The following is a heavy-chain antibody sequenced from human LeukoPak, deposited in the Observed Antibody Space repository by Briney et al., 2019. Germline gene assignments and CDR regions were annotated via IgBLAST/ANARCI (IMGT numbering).Heavy chain of an antibody. D-gene: IGHD3/OR15-3a*01. CDR2: IYDTGSS. CDR1: GVSSSGTY. CDR3: ARGSSRWDW. V-gene: IGHV4-59*01. J-gene: IGHJ4*02. Sequence: SETLSLTCTVSGVSSSGTYWSWIRQPPGKGLEWIRYIYDTGSSNSNPSLRSRVTLSIDTSNNQISLKLGSVTAADTAVYYCARGSSRWDWWGQGTLVTVSS.